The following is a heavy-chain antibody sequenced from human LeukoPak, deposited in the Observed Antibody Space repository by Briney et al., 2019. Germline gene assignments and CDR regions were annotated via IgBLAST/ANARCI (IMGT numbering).Heavy chain of an antibody. CDR1: GFTFSSYA. V-gene: IGHV3-23*01. CDR3: AKDPKYYDFWSGYFGLFDY. D-gene: IGHD3-3*01. J-gene: IGHJ4*02. CDR2: ISGSGGST. Sequence: PGGSLRLSCAASGFTFSSYAMSWVRQAPGKGLEWVSAISGSGGSTYYADSVKGRFTISRDNSKNTLYLQMDSLRAEDTAVYYCAKDPKYYDFWSGYFGLFDYWGQGTLVTVSS.